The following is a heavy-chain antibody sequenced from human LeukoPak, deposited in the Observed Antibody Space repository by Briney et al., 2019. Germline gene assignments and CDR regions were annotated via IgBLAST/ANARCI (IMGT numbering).Heavy chain of an antibody. D-gene: IGHD6-13*01. CDR3: ARGWGSWYYFDY. CDR1: GFTFSSYS. V-gene: IGHV3-21*01. Sequence: GGSLRLSCAASGFTFSSYSMNWVRQAPGKGLEWVSSISSSSSYIYYADSVKGRFTISRDNAKNSLYLQMNSLRAEDTAVYYCARGWGSWYYFDYWGQGTLVTVSS. CDR2: ISSSSSYI. J-gene: IGHJ4*02.